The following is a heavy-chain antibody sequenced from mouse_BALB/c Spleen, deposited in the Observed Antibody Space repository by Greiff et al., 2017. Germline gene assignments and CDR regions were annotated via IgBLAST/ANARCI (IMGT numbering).Heavy chain of an antibody. V-gene: IGHV1-15*01. Sequence: QVQLQQSGAELVRPGASVTLSCKASGYTFTDYEMHWVQQTPVHGLEWIGAIDPDTGGTTYNQKFKGKVTLTADKSSSTAYMQLRSLTSEDSAVYYCSRLSGSGSYYFDYWGQGTTLTVSS. D-gene: IGHD1-1*01. J-gene: IGHJ2*01. CDR3: SRLSGSGSYYFDY. CDR2: IDPDTGGT. CDR1: GYTFTDYE.